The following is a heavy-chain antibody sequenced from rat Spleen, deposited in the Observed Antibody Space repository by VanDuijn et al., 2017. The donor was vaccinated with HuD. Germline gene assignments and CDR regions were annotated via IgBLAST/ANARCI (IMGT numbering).Heavy chain of an antibody. D-gene: IGHD1-7*01. CDR2: ISSGGST. V-gene: IGHV2S12*01. J-gene: IGHJ2*01. CDR3: TREFDWYFDF. Sequence: QVQLKESGPGLVQPSQTLSLTCTVSGFSLIRNGVSWVRQPPGKGLEWIAAISSGGSTYYNSVLKSRLSISRDTSKSQVFLKMNSLQTDDTAIYFCTREFDWYFDFWGQGVMVTVSS. CDR1: GFSLIRNG.